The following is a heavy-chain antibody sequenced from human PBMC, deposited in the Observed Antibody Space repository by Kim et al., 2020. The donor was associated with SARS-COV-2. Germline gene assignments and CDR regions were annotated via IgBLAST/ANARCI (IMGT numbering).Heavy chain of an antibody. CDR3: ARDVGALQGRGDY. V-gene: IGHV3-33*01. J-gene: IGHJ4*02. D-gene: IGHD1-26*01. CDR1: GFTFSSYG. CDR2: IWYDGSDK. Sequence: GGSLRLSCAASGFTFSSYGMHWVRQAPGKGLEWVAVIWYDGSDKYYADSVKGRFTISRDNSKNTLYLQMNSLRAEDTAVYYCARDVGALQGRGDYWGQGTLVTVSS.